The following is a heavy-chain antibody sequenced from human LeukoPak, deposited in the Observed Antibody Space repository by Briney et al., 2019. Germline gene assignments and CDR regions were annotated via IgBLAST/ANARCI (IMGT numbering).Heavy chain of an antibody. V-gene: IGHV1-46*01. CDR3: ARPLVGAIRDAFDI. J-gene: IGHJ3*02. CDR1: GYTFTSYD. CDR2: INPSSGST. D-gene: IGHD1-26*01. Sequence: GASVKVSCTASGYTFTSYDMHWVRQSPGQGLEWMGIINPSSGSTTYAQKFQGRVTMTRDTSTSTVYMELSGLRSEDTAMYYCARPLVGAIRDAFDIWGQGTMVTVSS.